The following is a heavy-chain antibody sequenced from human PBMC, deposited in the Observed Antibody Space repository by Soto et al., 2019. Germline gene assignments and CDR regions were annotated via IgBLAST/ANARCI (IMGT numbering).Heavy chain of an antibody. J-gene: IGHJ4*02. V-gene: IGHV4-31*01. CDR2: IYSSGNT. CDR1: GGSISSEGYY. CDR3: ARGRVAGLFRVS. Sequence: QVQLQESGPGLVKPSQTLSLTCTVSGGSISSEGYYWTWIRQHPGKGLEWIGYIYSSGNTYSNPSLKGPLALSADTARNEFALNLPSLTAADTAIYCRARGRVAGLFRVSWGPGTLVTVSS.